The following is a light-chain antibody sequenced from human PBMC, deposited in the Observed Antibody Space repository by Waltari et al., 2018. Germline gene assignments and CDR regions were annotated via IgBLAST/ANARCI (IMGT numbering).Light chain of an antibody. V-gene: IGKV1-33*01. Sequence: DIKMTKSPYSVSASVGDRVPITCQANQDIYNSLNWYQQKPGKAPNLLIYGASNLEPGVPSRFSGSGSGTHFTFTISSLQPDDFATYYCQQYDTPLSFGGGTKVAIK. CDR1: QDIYNS. CDR2: GAS. J-gene: IGKJ4*01. CDR3: QQYDTPLS.